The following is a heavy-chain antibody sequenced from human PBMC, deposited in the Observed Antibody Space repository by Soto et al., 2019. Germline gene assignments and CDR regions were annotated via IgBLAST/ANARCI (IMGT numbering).Heavy chain of an antibody. J-gene: IGHJ6*02. CDR2: IYGGGTT. CDR1: GFTVSSNY. D-gene: IGHD3-10*01. Sequence: GGSLRLSCAASGFTVSSNYMSWVRQAPGKGQEWVSVIYGGGTTYYADSVRGRFTISRDNSKNTLYLQMNSLRAEDTAMYYCARDMAGYYGSEYPLGPWDVWGQGTTVTVSS. V-gene: IGHV3-53*01. CDR3: ARDMAGYYGSEYPLGPWDV.